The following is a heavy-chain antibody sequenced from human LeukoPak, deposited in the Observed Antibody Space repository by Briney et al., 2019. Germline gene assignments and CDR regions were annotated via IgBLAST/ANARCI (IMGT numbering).Heavy chain of an antibody. Sequence: LETLSLTCAVYGGSFSGYYWSWIRQPPGKGLEWIGEINHSGSTNYNPSLKSRVTISVDTSKNQFSLKLSSVTAADTAVYYCARGRDWFDPWGQGTLVTVSS. J-gene: IGHJ5*02. CDR3: ARGRDWFDP. CDR1: GGSFSGYY. CDR2: INHSGST. V-gene: IGHV4-34*01.